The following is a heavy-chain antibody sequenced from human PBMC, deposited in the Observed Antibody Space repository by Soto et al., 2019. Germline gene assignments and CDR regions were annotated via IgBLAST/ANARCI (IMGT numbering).Heavy chain of an antibody. CDR3: AREALVVVPAAPSYYFDY. Sequence: GGSLRLSCAASGFTFSSYAMHWVRQAPGKGLEYVSAISSNGGSTYYANSVKGRFTISRDNSKNTLYLQMGSLRAEDMAVYYCAREALVVVPAAPSYYFDYWGQGTLVTVSS. V-gene: IGHV3-64*01. D-gene: IGHD2-2*01. J-gene: IGHJ4*02. CDR1: GFTFSSYA. CDR2: ISSNGGST.